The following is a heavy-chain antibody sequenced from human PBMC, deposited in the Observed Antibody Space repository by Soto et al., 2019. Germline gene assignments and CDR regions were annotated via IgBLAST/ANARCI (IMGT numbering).Heavy chain of an antibody. CDR1: GGSISSSSYY. J-gene: IGHJ4*02. CDR2: IYYSGST. CDR3: ARLDHRDARDSHY. V-gene: IGHV4-39*01. D-gene: IGHD4-17*01. Sequence: PSETLSLTCTVSGGSISSSSYYWGWIRQPPGKGLEWIGSIYYSGSTYYNPSLKSRVTISVDTSKNQFSLKLSSVTAADTAVYYCARLDHRDARDSHYPGQATLVTVSS.